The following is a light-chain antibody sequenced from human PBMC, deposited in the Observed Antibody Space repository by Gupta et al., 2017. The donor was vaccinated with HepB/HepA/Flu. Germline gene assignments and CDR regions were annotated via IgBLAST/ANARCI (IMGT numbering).Light chain of an antibody. CDR1: QSVNDY. J-gene: IGKJ5*01. Sequence: EFVLTQSPDTLSLSPGERATLSFRASQSVNDYLAWYQQKPGQAPRLLIYGASSRATGIPDRFSGSGSGTDFTLTISRLEPEDFAVYYCQQYGSSPVTFGQGTRLEI. CDR2: GAS. CDR3: QQYGSSPVT. V-gene: IGKV3-20*01.